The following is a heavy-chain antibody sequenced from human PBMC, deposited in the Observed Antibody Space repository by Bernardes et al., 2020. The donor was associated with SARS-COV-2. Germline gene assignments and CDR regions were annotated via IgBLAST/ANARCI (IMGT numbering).Heavy chain of an antibody. CDR1: GFTFSSYA. CDR2: ISGSGGST. J-gene: IGHJ6*02. D-gene: IGHD3-3*02. V-gene: IGHV3-23*01. Sequence: GGSLRLSCAASGFTFSSYAMSWVRQAPGKGLEWVSAISGSGGSTYYADSVKGRFTISRDNSKKTLYLQMNSLRAEDTAVYYCAKVISTSLYYYYGMDVWGQGTTVTVSS. CDR3: AKVISTSLYYYYGMDV.